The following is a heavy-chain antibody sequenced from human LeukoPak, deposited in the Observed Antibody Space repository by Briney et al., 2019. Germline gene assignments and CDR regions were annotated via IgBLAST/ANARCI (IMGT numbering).Heavy chain of an antibody. Sequence: SETLSLTCTVSGGSVSSGSYYWNWIRQPLVKGLEWIGYIYYSGSTNYNPSLNSRVTISLDTSKTQFSLKLSSVTAADTAVFYCARGYSSIRGWFDPWGQGTPVTVSS. CDR2: IYYSGST. D-gene: IGHD6-13*01. V-gene: IGHV4-61*01. CDR3: ARGYSSIRGWFDP. CDR1: GGSVSSGSYY. J-gene: IGHJ5*02.